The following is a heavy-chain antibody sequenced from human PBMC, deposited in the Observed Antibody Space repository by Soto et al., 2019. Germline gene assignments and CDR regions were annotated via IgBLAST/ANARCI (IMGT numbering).Heavy chain of an antibody. CDR1: GFSFRSYA. V-gene: IGHV3-30-3*01. Sequence: HPGGSLRLSCAASGFSFRSYAMHWVRQAPGKGLEWVAVISDDGGNNYYAESVKGRFTISRDNSKNTLYLQMNSLRAEDTAVYYCASGRDSGWSYYYYYGMDVWGQGTTVTVSS. CDR2: ISDDGGNN. D-gene: IGHD6-19*01. CDR3: ASGRDSGWSYYYYYGMDV. J-gene: IGHJ6*02.